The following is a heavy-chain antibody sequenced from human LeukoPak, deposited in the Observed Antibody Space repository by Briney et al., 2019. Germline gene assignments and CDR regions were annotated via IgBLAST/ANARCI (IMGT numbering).Heavy chain of an antibody. CDR3: AKDSEYGSGSYFDY. Sequence: GGSLRLSCAASGFIFSSYGMHWVRQAPGKGLEWVAFIRYDGSNKYYADSVKGRFTISRDNSKNTLYLQMNSLRAEDTAVYYCAKDSEYGSGSYFDYWGQGTLVTVSS. CDR1: GFIFSSYG. D-gene: IGHD3-10*01. CDR2: IRYDGSNK. V-gene: IGHV3-30*02. J-gene: IGHJ4*02.